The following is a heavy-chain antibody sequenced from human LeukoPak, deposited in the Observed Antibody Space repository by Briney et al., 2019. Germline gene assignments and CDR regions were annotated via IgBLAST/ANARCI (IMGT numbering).Heavy chain of an antibody. D-gene: IGHD5-18*01. Sequence: GGSLRLSCAASGFTFSDYYMSWVRQAPGKGLEWVSAISESGSGTYYADSVKGRFTISRDNSKDTLSLQMNSLRAEDTAVYYCAKDIAQGYTFGSIEQDYWGQGTLVTVSS. CDR3: AKDIAQGYTFGSIEQDY. V-gene: IGHV3-23*01. CDR2: ISESGSGT. J-gene: IGHJ4*02. CDR1: GFTFSDYY.